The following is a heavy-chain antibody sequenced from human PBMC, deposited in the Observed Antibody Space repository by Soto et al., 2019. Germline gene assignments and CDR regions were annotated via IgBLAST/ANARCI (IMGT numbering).Heavy chain of an antibody. Sequence: ASVKVSCKASGGTFSSYTISWVRQAPGQGLEWMGRIIPILGIANYAQKFQGRVTITADQSTSTAYMELSSLRSEDTAVYYCARSGGYDYRRYFDYWGQGTLVTVSS. V-gene: IGHV1-69*02. J-gene: IGHJ4*02. CDR3: ARSGGYDYRRYFDY. CDR1: GGTFSSYT. CDR2: IIPILGIA. D-gene: IGHD5-12*01.